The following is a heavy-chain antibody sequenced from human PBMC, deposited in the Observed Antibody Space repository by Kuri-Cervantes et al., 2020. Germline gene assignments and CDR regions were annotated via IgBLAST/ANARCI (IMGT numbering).Heavy chain of an antibody. J-gene: IGHJ4*02. CDR3: VRSLLYYYDTSDSY. Sequence: ASVKVSCKASGYTFTGYYMHWVRQAPGQGLEWMGWINPNSGATSYAQKFQGRVTMTRGTSISTAYMELSRLRSDDSAIYYCVRSLLYYYDTSDSYWGQGTLVTVSS. D-gene: IGHD3-22*01. V-gene: IGHV1-2*02. CDR1: GYTFTGYY. CDR2: INPNSGAT.